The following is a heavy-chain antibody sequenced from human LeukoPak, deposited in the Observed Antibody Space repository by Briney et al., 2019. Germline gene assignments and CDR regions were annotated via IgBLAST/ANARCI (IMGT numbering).Heavy chain of an antibody. CDR1: GFTFSSYS. J-gene: IGHJ4*02. V-gene: IGHV3-48*01. D-gene: IGHD6-13*01. CDR3: ARDDYSSSWFGETLRYDY. CDR2: ISSSSSTI. Sequence: GGSLRLSCAASGFTFSSYSMNWVRQAPGKGLEWVSYISSSSSTIYYADSVKGRFTISRDNAKNSLYLQMNSLRAEDTAVYYCARDDYSSSWFGETLRYDYLGQGTLVTVSS.